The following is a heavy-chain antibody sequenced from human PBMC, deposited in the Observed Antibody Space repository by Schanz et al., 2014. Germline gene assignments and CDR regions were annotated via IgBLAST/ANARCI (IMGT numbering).Heavy chain of an antibody. CDR2: INPSGGST. D-gene: IGHD2-21*01. CDR3: AAGPDIVVDFDY. CDR1: GYTFTSYY. V-gene: IGHV1-46*01. Sequence: QVQLVQSGAEVKKPGASVKVSCKASGYTFTSYYMHWVRQAPGQGLEWMGIINPSGGSTSYAQKLEGGVAMTEDTPKGTAEMEARSLASEDAAVYYCAAGPDIVVDFDYWGQGTLVTVSS. J-gene: IGHJ4*02.